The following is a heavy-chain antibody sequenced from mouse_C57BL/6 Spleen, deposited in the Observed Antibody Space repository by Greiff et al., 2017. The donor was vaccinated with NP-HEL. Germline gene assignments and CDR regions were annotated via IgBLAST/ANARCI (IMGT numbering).Heavy chain of an antibody. Sequence: QVQLQQSGPELVKPGASVKISCKASGYAFSSSWMNWVKQRPGKGLEWIGRMYPGDGDTNYNGKFKGKATLTADKSSSTAYMQLSSLTSEDSAVYFCARCGYDYDAMDYWGQGTSVTVSS. V-gene: IGHV1-82*01. CDR2: MYPGDGDT. CDR1: GYAFSSSW. J-gene: IGHJ4*01. CDR3: ARCGYDYDAMDY. D-gene: IGHD1-2*01.